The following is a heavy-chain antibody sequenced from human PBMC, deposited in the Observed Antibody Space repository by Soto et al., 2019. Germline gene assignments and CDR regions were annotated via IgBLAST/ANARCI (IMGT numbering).Heavy chain of an antibody. Sequence: SVKVSCKASGGTFSSYAISCVRQAPGQGLEWMGGIIPIFGTANYAQKFQGRVTITADESTSTAYMELSSLRSEDTAVYYCARNSEPIQLWLQSGYYMDVWGKGTTVTVSS. V-gene: IGHV1-69*13. CDR1: GGTFSSYA. CDR3: ARNSEPIQLWLQSGYYMDV. D-gene: IGHD5-18*01. CDR2: IIPIFGTA. J-gene: IGHJ6*03.